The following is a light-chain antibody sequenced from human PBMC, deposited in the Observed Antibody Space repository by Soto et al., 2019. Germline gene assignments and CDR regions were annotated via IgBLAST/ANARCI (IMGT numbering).Light chain of an antibody. CDR2: GVS. Sequence: EFVLTQSPGTLSLSPGERATLSCRASESPSSSYFAWYQQKPGQAPRLLIYGVSSRATGIPDRFSGSGSGTDFTLTISRLEPEDFAVYYCQHYGGSPLYTFGQGTKLEIK. J-gene: IGKJ2*01. CDR3: QHYGGSPLYT. V-gene: IGKV3-20*01. CDR1: ESPSSSY.